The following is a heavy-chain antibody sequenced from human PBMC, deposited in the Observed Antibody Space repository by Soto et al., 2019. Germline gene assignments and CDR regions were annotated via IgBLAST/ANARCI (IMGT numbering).Heavy chain of an antibody. CDR1: GYTFTNYH. V-gene: IGHV1-46*01. Sequence: ASVKVSCKACGYTFTNYHIHWVRQAPGQGFEWMGVINPSGGSTTYAQKFQDRVTMTSDTSTSTVYMELSSLRSDDTAVYYCARDSSIVVDGGSCQDYWGQGTQVTVS. CDR2: INPSGGST. J-gene: IGHJ4*02. CDR3: ARDSSIVVDGGSCQDY. D-gene: IGHD2-15*01.